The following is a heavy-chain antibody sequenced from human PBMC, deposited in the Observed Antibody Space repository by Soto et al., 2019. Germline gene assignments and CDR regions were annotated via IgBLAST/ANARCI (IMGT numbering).Heavy chain of an antibody. J-gene: IGHJ4*02. V-gene: IGHV3-49*03. CDR1: GFTFGDYA. CDR2: IRSKAYGWTT. D-gene: IGHD6-13*01. CDR3: TRVRPAPHIAAAGHPFDY. Sequence: GGSLRLSCTASGFTFGDYAMSWFRQAPGKGMERLGFIRSKAYGWTTEYAASVKGRFTISRDYSKSIAYLQMNSLKTEDTAVYYCTRVRPAPHIAAAGHPFDYWGQGTLVTVSS.